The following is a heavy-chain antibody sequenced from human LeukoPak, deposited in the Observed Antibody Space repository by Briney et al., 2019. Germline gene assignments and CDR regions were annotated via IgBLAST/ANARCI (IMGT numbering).Heavy chain of an antibody. CDR3: ARDISGYCSSTSCSNFDY. D-gene: IGHD2-2*01. Sequence: GGSLRLSCAASGFTFSSYSMNWVRQAPGKGLEWVSYISSSSTIYYADSVKGRFTISRDNAKNSLYLQMNSLRAEDTAVYYCARDISGYCSSTSCSNFDYWGQGTLVTVSS. CDR2: ISSSSTI. J-gene: IGHJ4*02. CDR1: GFTFSSYS. V-gene: IGHV3-48*01.